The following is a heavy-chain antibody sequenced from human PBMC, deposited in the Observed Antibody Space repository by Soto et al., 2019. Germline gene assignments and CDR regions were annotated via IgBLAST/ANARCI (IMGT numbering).Heavy chain of an antibody. CDR1: CGSISSSSYY. V-gene: IGHV4-39*02. CDR3: ARDYGDYQFDY. CDR2: IYYRGTT. Sequence: ASETLSLTCTVSCGSISSSSYYWGWIRQPPGKGLEWIGNIYYRGTTYYNPSLKSRVTISVDTSKNQFSLKLASVTAADTAVYYCARDYGDYQFDYWGQGTLVTVSS. J-gene: IGHJ4*02. D-gene: IGHD4-17*01.